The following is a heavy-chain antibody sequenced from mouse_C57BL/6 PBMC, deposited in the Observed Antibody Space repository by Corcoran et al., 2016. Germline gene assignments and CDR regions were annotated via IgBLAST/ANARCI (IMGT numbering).Heavy chain of an antibody. D-gene: IGHD1-1*02. CDR2: INPNNGGT. V-gene: IGHV1-26*01. CDR3: ARGGYYWYFDV. J-gene: IGHJ1*03. Sequence: EVQLQQSGPELVTPGASVKISCKASGYTFTDYYMNWVKQSHGKSLEWIGDINPNNGGTSYNQKFKGKATLTVDKSSSTAYMELRSLTSEDSAVYYCARGGYYWYFDVWGTGTTVTVSS. CDR1: GYTFTDYY.